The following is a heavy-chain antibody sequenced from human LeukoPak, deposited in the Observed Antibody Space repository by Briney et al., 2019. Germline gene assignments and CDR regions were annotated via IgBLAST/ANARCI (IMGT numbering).Heavy chain of an antibody. V-gene: IGHV3-7*01. CDR1: GFIFSTSW. CDR2: IKQDGSQK. J-gene: IGHJ4*02. D-gene: IGHD3-10*01. Sequence: PGGSLRLSCAASGFIFSTSWMSWVRQAPGKGLEWVANIKQDGSQKHYVDPVKGRFTISRDNSKNLLYLQMNSLGAEDTAVYYCVRGGYSSFDYWGQGTLVTVSS. CDR3: VRGGYSSFDY.